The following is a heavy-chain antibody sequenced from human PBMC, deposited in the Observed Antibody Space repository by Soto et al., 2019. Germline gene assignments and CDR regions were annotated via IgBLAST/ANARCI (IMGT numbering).Heavy chain of an antibody. Sequence: GGSLRLSCAASGFTFSNSAMSLVRQAPGKGLEWVSAISGSGGSTYYADSMKGRFTISRDNSKGTLYLQMNSLRVEDTAVYYCAGGSSWTRVDYWGQGTLVTVSS. CDR1: GFTFSNSA. CDR3: AGGSSWTRVDY. J-gene: IGHJ4*02. V-gene: IGHV3-23*01. D-gene: IGHD6-13*01. CDR2: ISGSGGST.